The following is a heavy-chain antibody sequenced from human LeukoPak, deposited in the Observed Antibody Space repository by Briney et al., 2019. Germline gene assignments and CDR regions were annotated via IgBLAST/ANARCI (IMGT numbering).Heavy chain of an antibody. J-gene: IGHJ4*02. D-gene: IGHD3-10*01. CDR2: IITDTGNP. CDR1: GYTLTQHS. CDR3: AREVLRHDY. Sequence: ASVKVSCKASGYTLTQHSINWVRQAPGQGLEWMGWIITDTGNPTYAQGFTGRFVFSVDTSVSTAYLQISSLKAEDTAVYYCAREVLRHDYWGQGTLVTVSS. V-gene: IGHV7-4-1*02.